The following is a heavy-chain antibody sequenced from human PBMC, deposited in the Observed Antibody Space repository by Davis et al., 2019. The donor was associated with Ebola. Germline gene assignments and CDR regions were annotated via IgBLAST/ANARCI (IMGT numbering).Heavy chain of an antibody. J-gene: IGHJ4*02. CDR2: VGRKANNYAT. Sequence: GESLKISCVASGFNFRNYGMHWVRQASGEGLEWVGHVGRKANNYATAYAASVKGRFTISRDDSKNTAYLQMNSLKTEDTAVYYCFSSETEYWSQGTLVTVSS. CDR3: FSSETEY. CDR1: GFNFRNYG. V-gene: IGHV3-73*01. D-gene: IGHD6-6*01.